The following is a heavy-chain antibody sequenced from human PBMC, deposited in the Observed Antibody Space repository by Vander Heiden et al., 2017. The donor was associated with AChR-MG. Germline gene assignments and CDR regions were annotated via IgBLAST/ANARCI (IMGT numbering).Heavy chain of an antibody. D-gene: IGHD5-12*01. Sequence: EVQLVQPGAEVKKPGEYLKIPCKASGYNFANYWIGWVRQMPGKGLEWMGIIYPGDSETRYSPSFQGHVTISADKSISTAYLQWSSLKASDTAMYYCVTVPTIPPFDHWGQGTLVTVSS. CDR2: IYPGDSET. J-gene: IGHJ4*02. CDR3: VTVPTIPPFDH. V-gene: IGHV5-51*01. CDR1: GYNFANYW.